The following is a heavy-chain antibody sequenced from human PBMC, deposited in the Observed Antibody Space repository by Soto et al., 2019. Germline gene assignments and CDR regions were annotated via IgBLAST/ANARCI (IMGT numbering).Heavy chain of an antibody. CDR1: GFSISDHY. Sequence: QVQLVESGGGLVKPGGSLRLTCAASGFSISDHYMSWIRQAPGKGLEWVSYSSNSGTFTKYADSVKGRFSISRDNAKNSLYQEINSLRGEDTAIYYCARSGDNYNVLDYWGQGTPVTVSS. CDR3: ARSGDNYNVLDY. J-gene: IGHJ4*02. V-gene: IGHV3-11*05. D-gene: IGHD3-10*02. CDR2: SSNSGTFT.